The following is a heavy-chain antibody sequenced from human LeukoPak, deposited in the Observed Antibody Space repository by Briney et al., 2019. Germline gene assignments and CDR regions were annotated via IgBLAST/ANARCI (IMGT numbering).Heavy chain of an antibody. Sequence: GESLKISCKGSGYGFTSYWIGWVRQMPGKGLEWMGIIYPGDSDTRYSPSFQGQVTISADKSISTAYLQWSSLKASDTAMYYCARLPDSSGYYYYYGMDVWGQGTTVTVSS. V-gene: IGHV5-51*01. CDR1: GYGFTSYW. J-gene: IGHJ6*02. D-gene: IGHD3-22*01. CDR2: IYPGDSDT. CDR3: ARLPDSSGYYYYYGMDV.